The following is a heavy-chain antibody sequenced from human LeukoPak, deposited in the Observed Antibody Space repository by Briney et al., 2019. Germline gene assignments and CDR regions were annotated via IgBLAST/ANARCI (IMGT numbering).Heavy chain of an antibody. D-gene: IGHD4-11*01. CDR3: ARDGDRTTVGMDY. CDR2: ISGSGGST. V-gene: IGHV3-23*01. J-gene: IGHJ4*02. Sequence: GGSLRLSCAASGFTFSGYAMSWVRQAPGKGLEWVSAISGSGGSTYYADSAKGRFTISRDNSKNTLYLQMNSLRAEDTAVYYCARDGDRTTVGMDYWGQGTLVTVSS. CDR1: GFTFSGYA.